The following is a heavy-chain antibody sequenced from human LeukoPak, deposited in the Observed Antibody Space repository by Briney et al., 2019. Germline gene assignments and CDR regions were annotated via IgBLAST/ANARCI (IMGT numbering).Heavy chain of an antibody. Sequence: EASVKVSCKASGYTFTSYAMHWVRQAPGQRLEWMGWINAGNGNTKHSQKFQGRVTITRDTSASTAYMELSSLRSEDTAVYYCARVGQWLVREYYFDYWGQGTLVAVSS. CDR1: GYTFTSYA. J-gene: IGHJ4*02. CDR3: ARVGQWLVREYYFDY. CDR2: INAGNGNT. V-gene: IGHV1-3*01. D-gene: IGHD6-19*01.